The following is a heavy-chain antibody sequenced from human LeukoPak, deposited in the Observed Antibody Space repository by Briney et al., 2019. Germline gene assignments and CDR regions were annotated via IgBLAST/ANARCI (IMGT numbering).Heavy chain of an antibody. Sequence: ASVKVSCKASGYTFTSYALHWVRQAPGPGLEWMGWISINTGNPTYAQGFTGRFVFSLDTSVSTAYLHINSLKAEDTAVYYCARESGEWLFDYWGQGTLVTVSS. J-gene: IGHJ4*02. V-gene: IGHV7-4-1*02. CDR1: GYTFTSYA. D-gene: IGHD3-3*01. CDR2: ISINTGNP. CDR3: ARESGEWLFDY.